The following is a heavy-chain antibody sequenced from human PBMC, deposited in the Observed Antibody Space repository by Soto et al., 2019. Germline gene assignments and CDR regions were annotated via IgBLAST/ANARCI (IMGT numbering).Heavy chain of an antibody. CDR1: GFTFSSYA. J-gene: IGHJ6*02. CDR2: ISHDGSNK. V-gene: IGHV3-30-3*01. CDR3: ARLIADLGMDV. Sequence: QVLLVESEGGVVQPGRSLRLSCAASGFTFSSYAMHWVRQAPGKGLEWVAVISHDGSNKYYADSVKGRFTISRDNSKNTLYLQMNSLRAEDTAVYYCARLIADLGMDVWGQGTTVTVSS. D-gene: IGHD6-13*01.